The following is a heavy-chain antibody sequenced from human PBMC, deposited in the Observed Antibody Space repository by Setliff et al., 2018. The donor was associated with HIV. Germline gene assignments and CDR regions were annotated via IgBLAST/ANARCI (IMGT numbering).Heavy chain of an antibody. J-gene: IGHJ5*02. D-gene: IGHD3-9*01. CDR1: GDSISSGYY. CDR3: ARGRGTILTGRKKGNWFDT. CDR2: IHHSGTT. V-gene: IGHV4-38-2*02. Sequence: SETLSLTCTVSGDSISSGYYWGWVRQPPGRGLQWVGSIHHSGTTYYNPSLKSRVTISVAMSKNQFSLKLLSVTAADTAVYYCARGRGTILTGRKKGNWFDTWGQGTLVTVSA.